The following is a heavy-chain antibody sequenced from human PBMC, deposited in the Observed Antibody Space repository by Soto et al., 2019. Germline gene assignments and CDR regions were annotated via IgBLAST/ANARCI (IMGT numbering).Heavy chain of an antibody. D-gene: IGHD6-13*01. CDR2: IYHSGST. J-gene: IGHJ4*02. V-gene: IGHV4-4*02. CDR1: SGSISSSNW. Sequence: PSETLSLTCAVSSGSISSSNWWSWVRQPPGKGLEWIGEIYHSGSTNYNPSLKSRVTISVDKSKNQFSLKLSSVTAADTAVYYCARVRWAAAGMEPYYFDYWGQGTLVTVSS. CDR3: ARVRWAAAGMEPYYFDY.